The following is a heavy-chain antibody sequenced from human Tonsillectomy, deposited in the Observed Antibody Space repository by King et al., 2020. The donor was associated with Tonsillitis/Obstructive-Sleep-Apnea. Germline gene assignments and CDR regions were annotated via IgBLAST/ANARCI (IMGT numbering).Heavy chain of an antibody. Sequence: VQLVESGGGLVQPGGSLRLSCAASGFTFSSYSMSWVRQAPGKGLEWVSNIRGDGGETYFVDSVKGRFTISRDNAKNSLYLQMNSLRAEDTAVYYCASLLGRGWFDPWGQGTLVTVSS. CDR1: GFTFSSYS. CDR3: ASLLGRGWFDP. V-gene: IGHV3-7*01. J-gene: IGHJ5*02. CDR2: IRGDGGET. D-gene: IGHD7-27*01.